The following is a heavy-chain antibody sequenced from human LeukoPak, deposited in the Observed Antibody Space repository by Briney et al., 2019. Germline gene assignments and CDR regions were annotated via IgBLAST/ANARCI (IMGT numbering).Heavy chain of an antibody. J-gene: IGHJ6*02. CDR1: GFTFSSYW. CDR2: IKQDGSEK. D-gene: IGHD6-13*01. V-gene: IGHV3-7*01. Sequence: PGGSLRLSCAASGFTFSSYWMSWVRQAPGKGLEWVANIKQDGSEKYYVDSVKGRFTISRDNAKNSLYLQMNSLRAEDTAVYYCAKSSSSWMAAGMDVWGPGTTVTVSS. CDR3: AKSSSSWMAAGMDV.